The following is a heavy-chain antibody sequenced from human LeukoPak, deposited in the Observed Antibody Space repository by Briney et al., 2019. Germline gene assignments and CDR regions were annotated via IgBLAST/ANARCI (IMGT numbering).Heavy chain of an antibody. CDR3: ARDVEVVAASGVFDY. CDR2: ISSSSSYI. Sequence: GGSLRLSCAASGFTFSSYSMNWVRQAPGKGLEWVSSISSSSSYIYYADSVKGRFTISRDNAKNSLYLQMNNLRAEDTAVYYCARDVEVVAASGVFDYWGQGTLVTVSS. J-gene: IGHJ4*02. V-gene: IGHV3-21*01. CDR1: GFTFSSYS. D-gene: IGHD2-15*01.